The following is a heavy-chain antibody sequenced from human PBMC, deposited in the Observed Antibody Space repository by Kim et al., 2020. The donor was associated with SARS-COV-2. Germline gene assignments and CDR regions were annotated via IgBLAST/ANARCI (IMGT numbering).Heavy chain of an antibody. D-gene: IGHD3-10*01. CDR1: GFTFSTYV. CDR2: LWHDESNK. Sequence: GGSLRLSCAASGFTFSTYVMYWVRQAPGKGLEWVAVLWHDESNKFYGDSVKGRFTISRDISKTTLYLQMNGLRDEDTGVYFCARREGVPKSRGMDVWGQGTTVIVSS. V-gene: IGHV3-33*01. J-gene: IGHJ6*02. CDR3: ARREGVPKSRGMDV.